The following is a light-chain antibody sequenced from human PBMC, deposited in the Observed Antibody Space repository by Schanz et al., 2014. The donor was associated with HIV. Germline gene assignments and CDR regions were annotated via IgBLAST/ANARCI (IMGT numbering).Light chain of an antibody. CDR1: SSDIGRSNC. J-gene: IGLJ3*02. V-gene: IGLV2-14*03. CDR2: NVR. CDR3: GSCTIAGTWV. Sequence: QSALTQPASVSGSPGQSISISCTGTSSDIGRSNCVSWYQQHPDRAPKLIISNVRVRSSGVSDRFSGSKSDDTASLTISGLQPEDEADYYCGSCTIAGTWVFGGGTKLTVL.